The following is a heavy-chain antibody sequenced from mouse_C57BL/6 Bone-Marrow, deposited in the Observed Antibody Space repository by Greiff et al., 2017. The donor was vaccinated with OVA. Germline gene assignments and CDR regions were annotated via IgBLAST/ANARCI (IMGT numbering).Heavy chain of an antibody. D-gene: IGHD3-2*02. V-gene: IGHV5-4*03. Sequence: EVKLQESGGGLVKPGGSLKLSCAASGFTFSSYAMSWVRQTPEKRLEWVATISDGGSYTYYPDNVKGRFTISRDNAKNNLYLQMSHLKSEDTAMYDCARGGSSGYAYAMDYWGQGTSVTVSS. CDR1: GFTFSSYA. CDR3: ARGGSSGYAYAMDY. CDR2: ISDGGSYT. J-gene: IGHJ4*01.